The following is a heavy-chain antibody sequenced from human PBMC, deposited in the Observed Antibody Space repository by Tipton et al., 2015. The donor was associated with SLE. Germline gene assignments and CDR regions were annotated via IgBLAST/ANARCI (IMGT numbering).Heavy chain of an antibody. CDR2: ISAYNGNT. Sequence: QLVQSGAEVKKPGASVRVSCKASGYTFTSYGISWVRQAPGQGLEWMGWISAYNGNTNYAQKLQGRVTMTTDTSTSTAYMELRSLRSDDTAVYYCARPSGYTAMAPYYYYFDYWGQGTLVTVSS. CDR3: ARPSGYTAMAPYYYYFDY. V-gene: IGHV1-18*01. J-gene: IGHJ4*02. D-gene: IGHD5-18*01. CDR1: GYTFTSYG.